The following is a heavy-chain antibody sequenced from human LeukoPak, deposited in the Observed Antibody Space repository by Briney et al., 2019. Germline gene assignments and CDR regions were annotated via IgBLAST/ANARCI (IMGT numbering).Heavy chain of an antibody. V-gene: IGHV1-2*04. CDR2: INPNSGGT. J-gene: IGHJ5*02. CDR3: ARVSGNIAAAGEGEWFDP. Sequence: ASVKVSCKASGYTFTGYYMHWVRQAPGQGLEWMGWINPNSGGTNYAQKFQGWVTMTRDTSISTAYMELSRLRSDDTAVYYCARVSGNIAAAGEGEWFDPWGQGTLVTVSS. D-gene: IGHD6-13*01. CDR1: GYTFTGYY.